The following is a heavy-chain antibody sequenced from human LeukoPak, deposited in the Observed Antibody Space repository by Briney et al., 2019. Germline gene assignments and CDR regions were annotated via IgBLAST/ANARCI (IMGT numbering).Heavy chain of an antibody. CDR3: ARNRRAIAVAGTIEYYYYGMDV. CDR1: GYTFTSYG. D-gene: IGHD6-19*01. CDR2: ISAYNGNT. Sequence: ASVTVSCKASGYTFTSYGIGWVRQAPGQGLEWMGWISAYNGNTNYAQKLQGRVTMTTDTSTSTAYMELRSLRSDDTAVYNCARNRRAIAVAGTIEYYYYGMDVWGQGTTVTVSS. V-gene: IGHV1-18*01. J-gene: IGHJ6*02.